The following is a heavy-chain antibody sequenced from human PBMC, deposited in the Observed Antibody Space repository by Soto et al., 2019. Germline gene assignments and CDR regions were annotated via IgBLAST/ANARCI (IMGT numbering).Heavy chain of an antibody. J-gene: IGHJ6*02. D-gene: IGHD3-10*01. V-gene: IGHV3-30*18. Sequence: PGGSLRLSCSASGFTFTSYGMHWVRQDPGKGLEWVALISYDGSNKYYADSVKGRFTISRDNSKNTLYMQMNSLRAEDTAVYYCAKDLTTMVRGVWDYYYGMDVWGQGTTVTVSS. CDR1: GFTFTSYG. CDR3: AKDLTTMVRGVWDYYYGMDV. CDR2: ISYDGSNK.